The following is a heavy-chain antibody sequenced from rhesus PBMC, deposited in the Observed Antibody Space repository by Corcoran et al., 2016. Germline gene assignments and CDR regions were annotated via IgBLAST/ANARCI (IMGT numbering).Heavy chain of an antibody. V-gene: IGHV3S5*01. CDR1: GLTFSSYG. Sequence: EVQLVESGGGLVQPGGSLRLSCAASGLTFSSYGMSWARQAPGKGMGWFSYISNGFGSTYYADAVKGRFTISMDNSKHTLFLQMNSLRADYTALYYCAKDACEDCSSTYCSSVFDYWGQGVLVTVSS. CDR3: AKDACEDCSSTYCSSVFDY. J-gene: IGHJ4*01. CDR2: ISNGFGST. D-gene: IGHD2-15*01.